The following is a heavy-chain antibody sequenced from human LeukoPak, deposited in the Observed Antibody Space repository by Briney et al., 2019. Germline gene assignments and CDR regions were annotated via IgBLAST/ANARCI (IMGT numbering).Heavy chain of an antibody. CDR1: GFTFSHYT. CDR3: VRVASRWLGELGGIDH. J-gene: IGHJ4*02. CDR2: ISSSSIYI. D-gene: IGHD3-10*01. V-gene: IGHV3-21*01. Sequence: PGGSLRLSCAAAGFTFSHYTMKWVRQASGKGLEWVASISSSSIYIYYADLVEGRFTISRDNAKNSLYLQMNSLRAEDTAVYYCVRVASRWLGELGGIDHWGQGTLVTVSS.